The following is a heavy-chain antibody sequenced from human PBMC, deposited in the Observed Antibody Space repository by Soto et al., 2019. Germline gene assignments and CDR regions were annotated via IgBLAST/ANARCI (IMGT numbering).Heavy chain of an antibody. CDR2: VSGSGGTT. CDR3: ARCTVDTIVTSGWCHYLDP. Sequence: EVQLLDSGGGLVQPGGSLRLSCAASGLPFSSSAMSWVGQAQGRGLEWVSAVSGSGGTTYYAESVRGRFTISRDNSKNTLYLQMNSLRAEDTAIYFCARCTVDTIVTSGWCHYLDPWGQGTLVTVSS. J-gene: IGHJ5*02. V-gene: IGHV3-23*01. CDR1: GLPFSSSA. D-gene: IGHD6-19*01.